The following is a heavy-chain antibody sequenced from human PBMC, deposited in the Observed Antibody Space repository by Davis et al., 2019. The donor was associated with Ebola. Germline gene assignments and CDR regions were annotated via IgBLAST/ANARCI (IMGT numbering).Heavy chain of an antibody. D-gene: IGHD7-27*01. CDR2: IYTSGST. V-gene: IGHV4-4*07. Sequence: PSETLSLTCTVPGGSISSYYWSWIRQPAGKGLEWIGRIYTSGSTNYNPSLKSRVTMSVDTSKNQFALKLSSVTAADTAVYYCARVRTGDLYYYYGMDVWGQGTTVTVSS. CDR3: ARVRTGDLYYYYGMDV. CDR1: GGSISSYY. J-gene: IGHJ6*02.